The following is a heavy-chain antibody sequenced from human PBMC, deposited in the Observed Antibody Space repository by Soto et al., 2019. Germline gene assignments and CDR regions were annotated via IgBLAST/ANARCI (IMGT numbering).Heavy chain of an antibody. D-gene: IGHD3-9*01. CDR2: IKTDGSDT. CDR1: GFTFSSYW. CDR3: ARPRTSDWAYDI. Sequence: EVQLVESGGGLVQPGGSLRLSCAASGFTFSSYWMHWVRQSPGKGLVWVSRIKTDGSDTHYADSVKGRFTISRDNAKNTLYPHMNSLRDEDTAVYYCARPRTSDWAYDIWGQGTMVIVSS. V-gene: IGHV3-74*01. J-gene: IGHJ3*02.